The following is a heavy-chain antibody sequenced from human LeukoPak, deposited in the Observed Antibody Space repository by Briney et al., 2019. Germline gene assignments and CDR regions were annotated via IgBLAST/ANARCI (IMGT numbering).Heavy chain of an antibody. CDR1: GFTFSSYA. V-gene: IGHV3-30*04. CDR2: ISYDGSNK. D-gene: IGHD3-22*01. Sequence: PGGSLRLSCAASGFTFSSYAMHWVRQAPGKGLEWVAVISYDGSNKYYADSVKGRFTISRDNSKNTLYLQMNSLRAEDTAVYYCAGTHYYDSSGYYYLPSDYWGQGTLVTVSS. CDR3: AGTHYYDSSGYYYLPSDY. J-gene: IGHJ4*02.